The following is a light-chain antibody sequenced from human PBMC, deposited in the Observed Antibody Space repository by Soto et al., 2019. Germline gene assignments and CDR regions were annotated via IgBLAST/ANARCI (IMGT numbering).Light chain of an antibody. CDR3: QQRSNWLS. Sequence: EIVLTQSPATLSLSPGERATLSCRASQSVGSYLAWYQQKFGQAPRLLIYHASNRAAGIPARFSGSGSGTDFTLTISSLEPEDFAVYYCQQRSNWLSFGGGTKVDIK. CDR2: HAS. CDR1: QSVGSY. J-gene: IGKJ4*01. V-gene: IGKV3-11*01.